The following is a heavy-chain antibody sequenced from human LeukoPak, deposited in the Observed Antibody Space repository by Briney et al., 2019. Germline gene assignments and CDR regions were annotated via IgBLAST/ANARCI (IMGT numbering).Heavy chain of an antibody. CDR1: GGSISSSSHY. CDR3: ARLGRSAYYYDSSGYLQH. D-gene: IGHD3-22*01. CDR2: IYYSGSM. J-gene: IGHJ1*01. V-gene: IGHV4-39*07. Sequence: PSETLSLTYTVTGGSISSSSHYWGWIRQPPGKGLEWIGNIYYSGSMYWNPSLKSRATISVDTSKNQFSLKLSSVTAADTAVYYCARLGRSAYYYDSSGYLQHWGQGTLVTVSS.